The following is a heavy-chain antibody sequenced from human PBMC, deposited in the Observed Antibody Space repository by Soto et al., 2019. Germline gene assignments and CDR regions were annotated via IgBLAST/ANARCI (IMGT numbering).Heavy chain of an antibody. J-gene: IGHJ4*02. CDR3: ARDRRCSGGSCFDY. CDR1: GFTFSSYS. CDR2: ISSSSSYI. Sequence: EVQLVESGGGLVKPGGSLRLSCAASGFTFSSYSMNWVRQAPGKGLEWVSSISSSSSYIYYADSVKGRFTISRDKAKNSLYLQMNSLRAEDTAVYYCARDRRCSGGSCFDYWGQGTLVTVSS. V-gene: IGHV3-21*01. D-gene: IGHD2-15*01.